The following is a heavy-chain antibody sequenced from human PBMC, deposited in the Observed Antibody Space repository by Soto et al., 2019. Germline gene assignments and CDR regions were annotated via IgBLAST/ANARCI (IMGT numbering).Heavy chain of an antibody. CDR2: IYYSGST. D-gene: IGHD6-19*01. CDR1: SGSISSYY. Sequence: SETLSLTCTVSSGSISSYYWSWIRQPPGKGLEWIGYIYYSGSTNYNPSLKSRVTISVDTSKNQFSLKLSSVTAADTAVYYCARGGDGWYYFDYWGQGTLVTVSS. V-gene: IGHV4-59*01. J-gene: IGHJ4*02. CDR3: ARGGDGWYYFDY.